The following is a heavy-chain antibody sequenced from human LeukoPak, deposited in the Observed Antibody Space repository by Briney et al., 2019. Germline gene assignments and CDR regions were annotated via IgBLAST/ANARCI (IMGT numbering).Heavy chain of an antibody. Sequence: GGSLRLSCAASGFTFSSYAMSWVRQAPGKGLVWVSRINSDGSSTSYADSVKGRFTISRDNAKNTLYLQMNSLRAEDTAVYYCARARSWNRDAFDIWGQGTMVTVSS. CDR1: GFTFSSYA. V-gene: IGHV3-74*01. J-gene: IGHJ3*02. D-gene: IGHD6-13*01. CDR3: ARARSWNRDAFDI. CDR2: INSDGSST.